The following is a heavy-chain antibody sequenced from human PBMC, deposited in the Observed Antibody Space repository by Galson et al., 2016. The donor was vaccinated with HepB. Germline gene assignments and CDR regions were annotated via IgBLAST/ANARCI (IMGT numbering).Heavy chain of an antibody. J-gene: IGHJ5*02. V-gene: IGHV3-7*01. CDR3: ARGLSSGWYSSAWFDP. D-gene: IGHD6-19*01. Sequence: SLRLSCAASGLTFSSGFTFSSYSMTWVRQAPGKGLEWVANIKQDGSEKYYVDSVKGRFTISRDNAKNSLYLQMNSLKAEDTAVYYCARGLSSGWYSSAWFDPWGQGTLVTVSS. CDR2: IKQDGSEK. CDR1: GLTFSSGFTFSSYS.